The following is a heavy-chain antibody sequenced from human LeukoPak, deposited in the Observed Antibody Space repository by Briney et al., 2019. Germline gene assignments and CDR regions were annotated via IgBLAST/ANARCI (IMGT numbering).Heavy chain of an antibody. CDR2: IIPILGIA. CDR3: AREEYYYDSSGLGGGAFDI. D-gene: IGHD3-22*01. CDR1: GGTFSSYA. V-gene: IGHV1-69*04. Sequence: SVKVSCKASGGTFSSYAISWVRQAPGQGLEWMGRIIPILGIANYAQKFQGRVTITADKSTSTAYMELSSLRSEDTAVYYCAREEYYYDSSGLGGGAFDIWGQGTMVTASS. J-gene: IGHJ3*02.